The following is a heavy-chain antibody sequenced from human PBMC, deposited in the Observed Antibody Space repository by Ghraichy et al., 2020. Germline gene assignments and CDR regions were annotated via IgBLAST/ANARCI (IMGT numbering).Heavy chain of an antibody. D-gene: IGHD6-6*01. CDR1: GFTFDNYA. V-gene: IGHV3-23*01. Sequence: GGSLRLSCADSGFTFDNYAMSWVRQAPGKGLEWVSAISGNGGTTYYANSVKGRFTISRDNSKNTLYMQMNSLRAEDTALYYCATQYSDSSGLGYWGQGTLVTVSS. CDR2: ISGNGGTT. CDR3: ATQYSDSSGLGY. J-gene: IGHJ4*02.